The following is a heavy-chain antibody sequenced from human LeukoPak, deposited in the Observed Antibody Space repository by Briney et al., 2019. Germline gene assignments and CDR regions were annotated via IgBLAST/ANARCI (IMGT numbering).Heavy chain of an antibody. CDR2: ISPDKGKT. CDR1: GYSFTTYG. D-gene: IGHD2/OR15-2a*01. V-gene: IGHV1-18*01. CDR3: ARDWGSQRIIADY. J-gene: IGHJ4*02. Sequence: SVKVSCKSSGYSFTTYGISWLRQAPGQGLEWMGWISPDKGKTDYAQKYQGRVTMTTDTSTSTAYMELRNLRSDDTAVYFCARDWGSQRIIADYWGQGTLVTVSS.